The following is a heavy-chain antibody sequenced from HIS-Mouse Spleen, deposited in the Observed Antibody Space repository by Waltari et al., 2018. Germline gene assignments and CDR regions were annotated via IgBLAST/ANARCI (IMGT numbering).Heavy chain of an antibody. CDR2: IYYSGST. CDR1: GGSTRSSSYS. D-gene: IGHD6-13*01. J-gene: IGHJ2*01. V-gene: IGHV4-39*07. CDR3: AREIPYSSSWYDWYFDL. Sequence: QLQLQESGPGLVKPSATLALPRTVFGGSTRSSSYSCGWIRQPPGKGLEWIGSIYYSGSTYYNPSLKSRVTISVDTSKNQFSLKLSSVTAADTAVYYCAREIPYSSSWYDWYFDLWGRGTLVTVSS.